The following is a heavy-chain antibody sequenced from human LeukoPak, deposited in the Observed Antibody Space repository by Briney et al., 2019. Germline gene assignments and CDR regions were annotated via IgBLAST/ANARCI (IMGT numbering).Heavy chain of an antibody. CDR2: ISSSSYI. J-gene: IGHJ6*03. V-gene: IGHV3-21*01. CDR1: GFTFSSYS. CDR3: ARVVRFYYGSGQYYYYMDV. Sequence: GGSLRLSCAASGFTFSSYSMNWVRQAPGKGLEWVSSISSSSYIYYADSVKGRFTISRDNAKNSLYLQMNSLRAEDTAVYYCARVVRFYYGSGQYYYYMDVWGKGTTVTISS. D-gene: IGHD3-10*01.